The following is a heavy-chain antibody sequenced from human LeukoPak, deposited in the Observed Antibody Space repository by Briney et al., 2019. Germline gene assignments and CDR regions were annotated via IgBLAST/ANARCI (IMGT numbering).Heavy chain of an antibody. Sequence: ASLKVSCKASGYTFSTYGVTWVRQAPGQGLGWLGWISAYNGNTNFAQKLQGRVTMTTDTSTSTAYMELRSLSTDDTAVYYCARAGTTSSSTPDYWGQGTLVTVSS. CDR2: ISAYNGNT. J-gene: IGHJ4*02. CDR3: ARAGTTSSSTPDY. V-gene: IGHV1-18*01. D-gene: IGHD6-6*01. CDR1: GYTFSTYG.